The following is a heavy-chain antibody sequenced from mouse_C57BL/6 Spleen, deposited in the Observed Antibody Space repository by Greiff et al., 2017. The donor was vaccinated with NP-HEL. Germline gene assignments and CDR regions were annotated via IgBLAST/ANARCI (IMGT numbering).Heavy chain of an antibody. Sequence: VQLQQPGAELVMPGASVKLSCKASGYTFTSYWMHWVKQRPGQGLEWIGEIDPSDSYTNYNQKFKGKSTLTVDKSSSTAYMQLSSLTSEDSAVYYCARGYRGYAMDYWGQGTSVTVSS. D-gene: IGHD2-14*01. V-gene: IGHV1-69*01. CDR1: GYTFTSYW. CDR2: IDPSDSYT. CDR3: ARGYRGYAMDY. J-gene: IGHJ4*01.